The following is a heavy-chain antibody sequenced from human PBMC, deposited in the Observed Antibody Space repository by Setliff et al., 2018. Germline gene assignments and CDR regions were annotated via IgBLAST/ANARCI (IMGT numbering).Heavy chain of an antibody. CDR2: INA. D-gene: IGHD5-12*01. CDR1: GYTFTSYG. Sequence: GASVKVSCKSSGYTFTSYGINWVRQAPGQGLEWMGWINAYAQKFQGRVTMTIDTLTSTAYMELRSLRSDDTAVYYCVRGPGPSVVVAMPFDRWGQGTLVTVSS. V-gene: IGHV1-18*01. CDR3: VRGPGPSVVVAMPFDR. J-gene: IGHJ4*02.